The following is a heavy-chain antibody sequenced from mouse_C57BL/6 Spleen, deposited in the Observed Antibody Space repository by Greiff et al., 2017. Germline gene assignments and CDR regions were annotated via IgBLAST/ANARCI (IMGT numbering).Heavy chain of an antibody. Sequence: VQLQQSVAELVRPGASVKLSCTASGFNIKNTYMHWVKQRPEQGLEWIGRIDPANGNTTYAPKFQGKATITADKSSNTAYLQLSSLTSEDTAIYYCACDYDYDVGMAYWGQGTLVTVSA. CDR1: GFNIKNTY. J-gene: IGHJ3*01. V-gene: IGHV14-3*01. CDR2: IDPANGNT. D-gene: IGHD2-4*01. CDR3: ACDYDYDVGMAY.